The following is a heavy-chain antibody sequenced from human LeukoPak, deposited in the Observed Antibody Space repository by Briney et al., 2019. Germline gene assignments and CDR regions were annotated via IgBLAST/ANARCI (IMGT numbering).Heavy chain of an antibody. V-gene: IGHV3-21*01. CDR1: GFTFSSYS. CDR2: ISSSSSYI. CDR3: ATESGSYSSPSDY. Sequence: AGGSLRLSCAASGFTFSSYSMNWVRQAPGKGLEWVSYISSSSSYIYYADSVKGRFTISRDNANNSLYLQMDSLRAEDTAVYYCATESGSYSSPSDYWGQGTLVTVSS. D-gene: IGHD1-26*01. J-gene: IGHJ4*02.